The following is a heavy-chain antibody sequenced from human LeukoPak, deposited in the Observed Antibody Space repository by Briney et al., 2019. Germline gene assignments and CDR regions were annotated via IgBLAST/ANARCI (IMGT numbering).Heavy chain of an antibody. J-gene: IGHJ4*02. Sequence: GGSLRLSCAASGFTFSSYRMSWVRQAPGKGLEWVANIKQDGSEKYYVDSVKGRFTISRDNAKNSLYLQMNSLRAEDTAVYYCARDGFWGPFDYWGQGTLVTVSS. V-gene: IGHV3-7*01. D-gene: IGHD3-16*01. CDR1: GFTFSSYR. CDR2: IKQDGSEK. CDR3: ARDGFWGPFDY.